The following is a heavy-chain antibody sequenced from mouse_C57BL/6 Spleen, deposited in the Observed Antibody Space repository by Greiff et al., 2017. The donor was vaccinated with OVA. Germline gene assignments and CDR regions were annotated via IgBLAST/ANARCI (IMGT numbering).Heavy chain of an antibody. J-gene: IGHJ2*01. CDR3: ASTYSNYEVYFDY. D-gene: IGHD2-5*01. Sequence: QVQLQQSGPGLVQPSQSLSITCTVSGFSLTSYGVHWVRQSPGKGLEWLGVIWSGGSTDYNAAFISRLSISKDNSKSQVFFKMNSLQADDTAIYYCASTYSNYEVYFDYWGQGTTLTVSS. CDR2: IWSGGST. CDR1: GFSLTSYG. V-gene: IGHV2-2*01.